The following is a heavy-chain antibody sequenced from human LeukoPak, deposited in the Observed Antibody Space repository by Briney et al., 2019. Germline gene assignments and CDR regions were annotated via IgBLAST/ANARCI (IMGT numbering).Heavy chain of an antibody. CDR3: ASHSREVDY. CDR2: INHSGST. Sequence: SETLSLTCAVYGRSFSGYYWSWLRQPPGKGLEWIGEINHSGSTNYNPSLKSRVTISVDTSKNQFSLKLSSVTAADTAVYYCASHSREVDYWGQGTLVTVSS. V-gene: IGHV4-34*01. J-gene: IGHJ4*02. CDR1: GRSFSGYY.